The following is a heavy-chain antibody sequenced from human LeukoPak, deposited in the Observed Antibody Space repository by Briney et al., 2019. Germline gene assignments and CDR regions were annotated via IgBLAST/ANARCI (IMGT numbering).Heavy chain of an antibody. Sequence: PGGSLRLSCAASGFTYSSYWMHWVRQAPGKGLVWVSRIKNDGSSTTYADSVKGRLTISIDNAKNTLYLQMNSLRAEDTAVYYCASTSGTYRFDPWGQGTLVTVSS. CDR3: ASTSGTYRFDP. CDR2: IKNDGSST. D-gene: IGHD1-26*01. V-gene: IGHV3-74*01. CDR1: GFTYSSYW. J-gene: IGHJ5*02.